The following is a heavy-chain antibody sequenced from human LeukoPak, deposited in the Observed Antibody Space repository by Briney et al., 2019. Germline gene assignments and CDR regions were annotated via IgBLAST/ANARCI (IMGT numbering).Heavy chain of an antibody. CDR2: IYTSGST. Sequence: SETLSLTCTVSGGSISSYYWSWIRQPAGKGLEWIGRIYTSGSTNYNPSLKSRVTMSVDTSKNQFSLKLSSVTAADTAVYYCAREWALVGSGDYIDYWGQGTLVTVSS. J-gene: IGHJ4*02. CDR1: GGSISSYY. V-gene: IGHV4-4*07. D-gene: IGHD1-26*01. CDR3: AREWALVGSGDYIDY.